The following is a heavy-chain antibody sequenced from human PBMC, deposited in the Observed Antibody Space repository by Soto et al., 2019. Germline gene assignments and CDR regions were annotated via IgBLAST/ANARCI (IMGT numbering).Heavy chain of an antibody. Sequence: QLQLQESGPGLVKPSETLPLTCSVSGGSISSSSYNWGWIRQPPGKGLEWIGSFYYGGSPYYNPSLKSRVTISVDTSKNQFSLNLRSVTAADTAVYYCARLPLRRTREDVDYWGQGTLVAXSS. CDR1: GGSISSSSYN. J-gene: IGHJ4*02. CDR3: ARLPLRRTREDVDY. D-gene: IGHD4-17*01. CDR2: FYYGGSP. V-gene: IGHV4-39*01.